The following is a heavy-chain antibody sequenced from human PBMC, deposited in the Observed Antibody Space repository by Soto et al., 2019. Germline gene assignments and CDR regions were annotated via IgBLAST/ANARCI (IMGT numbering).Heavy chain of an antibody. V-gene: IGHV3-53*02. Sequence: EVQLVETGGGLIQPGGSLRLSCAASGFTVSSNYMSWVRQAPGKGLEWVSVIYSGGSTYYADSVKGRFTISRDNSKNPLYLQMNSLRAEDTAVYYCASPDCSGGSCYYGGAFDIWGQGTMVTVSS. D-gene: IGHD2-15*01. CDR1: GFTVSSNY. CDR2: IYSGGST. CDR3: ASPDCSGGSCYYGGAFDI. J-gene: IGHJ3*02.